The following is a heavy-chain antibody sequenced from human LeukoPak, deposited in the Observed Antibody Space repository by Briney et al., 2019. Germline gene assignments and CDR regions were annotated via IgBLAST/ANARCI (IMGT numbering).Heavy chain of an antibody. V-gene: IGHV3-66*01. D-gene: IGHD6-25*01. Sequence: PGGSLRLSCAASGFTFTRNAMAWVRQAPGKGLEWVSVIYSGGSTYYADSVKGRFTISRDNSKNTLYLQMNSLRAEDTAVYYCARERGHLDYWGQGTLVTVSS. CDR1: GFTFTRNA. CDR2: IYSGGST. CDR3: ARERGHLDY. J-gene: IGHJ4*02.